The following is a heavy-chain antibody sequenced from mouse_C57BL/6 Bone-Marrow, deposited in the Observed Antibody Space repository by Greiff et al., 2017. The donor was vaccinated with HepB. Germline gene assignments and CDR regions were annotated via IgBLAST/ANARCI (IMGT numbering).Heavy chain of an antibody. CDR2: ISNGGGST. Sequence: EVMLVESGGGLVQPGGSLKLSCAASGFTFSDYYMYWVRQTPEKRLEWVAYISNGGGSTYYPDTVKGRFTISRDNAKNTLYLQMSRLKSKDTAMYYCARRHDGYYVFAYWGQGTLVTVSA. CDR1: GFTFSDYY. CDR3: ARRHDGYYVFAY. J-gene: IGHJ3*01. D-gene: IGHD2-3*01. V-gene: IGHV5-12*01.